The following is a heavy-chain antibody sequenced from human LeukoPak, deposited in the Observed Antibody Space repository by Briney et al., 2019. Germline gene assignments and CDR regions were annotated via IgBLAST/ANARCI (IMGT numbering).Heavy chain of an antibody. V-gene: IGHV3-43*02. CDR2: IDKVGRST. CDR3: ATWAFYHSLDV. CDR1: GFTLGAFA. J-gene: IGHJ6*02. Sequence: GGSLRLSCAASGFTLGAFAMHWVRQAPGKGLEWVSLIDKVGRSTYYADSVTGRFTISRDNSKNSLYLQMNSLRTEDTALYYCATWAFYHSLDVWGQRTTVTVSS. D-gene: IGHD1-26*01.